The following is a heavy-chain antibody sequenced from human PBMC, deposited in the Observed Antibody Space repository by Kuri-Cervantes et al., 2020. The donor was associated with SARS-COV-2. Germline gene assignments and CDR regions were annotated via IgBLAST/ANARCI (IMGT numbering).Heavy chain of an antibody. CDR3: ARDPHYYDTNGQDYPWNFDL. CDR1: GGSISSGYYY. J-gene: IGHJ2*01. D-gene: IGHD3-22*01. V-gene: IGHV4-31*03. CDR2: IHYSGDT. Sequence: SETLSLTCTVSGGSISSGYYYWSWIRQHPGKGLEWIGYIHYSGDTYYNPSLKTRVIISLDTSKNQFSLQLSSVTAADTAEYYCARDPHYYDTNGQDYPWNFDLWGRGTLVTVSS.